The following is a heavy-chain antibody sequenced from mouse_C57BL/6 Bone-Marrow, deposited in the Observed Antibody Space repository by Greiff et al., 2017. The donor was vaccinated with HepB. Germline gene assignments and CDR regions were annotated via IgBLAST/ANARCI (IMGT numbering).Heavy chain of an antibody. J-gene: IGHJ4*01. V-gene: IGHV6-3*01. CDR2: IRLKSDNYAT. D-gene: IGHD2-1*01. CDR1: GFTFSNYW. Sequence: EVKLMESGGGLVQPGGSMKLSCVASGFTFSNYWMNWVRQSPEKGLEWVAQIRLKSDNYATHYAESVKGRFTISRDDSKSSVYLQMNNLRAEDTGIYFCTPLYYGAMDYWGQGTSVTVSS. CDR3: TPLYYGAMDY.